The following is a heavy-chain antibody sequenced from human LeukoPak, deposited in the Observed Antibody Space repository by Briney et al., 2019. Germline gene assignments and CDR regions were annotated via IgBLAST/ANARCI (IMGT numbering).Heavy chain of an antibody. CDR3: AKDFGRHLGGFGY. Sequence: PGGSLRLSCAASGFTFSTYTMAWVRQAPGGGLEWVSGISGDGDRKYYADSVKGRFAISRDNSKSTLYLQMNSLRAEDTAVYYCAKDFGRHLGGFGYWGRGTLVTVSS. CDR2: ISGDGDRK. V-gene: IGHV3-23*01. D-gene: IGHD2-15*01. CDR1: GFTFSTYT. J-gene: IGHJ4*02.